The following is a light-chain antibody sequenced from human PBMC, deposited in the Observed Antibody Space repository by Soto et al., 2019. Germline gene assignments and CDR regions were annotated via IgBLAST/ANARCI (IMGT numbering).Light chain of an antibody. Sequence: EIVLTQSPDTLSLSPGERATLSCRASQSVSGYLGWYQQKPGQAPRLLIYDASNRAHGVPARFRGSGSGTNFTLTIASLEPDDFAVYYCQQRSNWPYLTFGGGTRV. CDR2: DAS. CDR1: QSVSGY. CDR3: QQRSNWPYLT. V-gene: IGKV3-11*01. J-gene: IGKJ4*01.